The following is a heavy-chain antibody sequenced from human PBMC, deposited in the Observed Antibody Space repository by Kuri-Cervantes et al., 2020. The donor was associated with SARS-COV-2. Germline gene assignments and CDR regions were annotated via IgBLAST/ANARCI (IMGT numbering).Heavy chain of an antibody. CDR1: GFTFSSYG. Sequence: GGSRRLSCAASGFTFSSYGMHWVRQPPGKGLEWVALISYDEINTYYADSVKGRFTISRDNSRNPLHLQMNSLRAEDTAVYYCAGFPEWELLPFDIWGQGTMVTVSS. CDR3: AGFPEWELLPFDI. J-gene: IGHJ3*02. D-gene: IGHD1-26*01. CDR2: ISYDEINT. V-gene: IGHV3-30*03.